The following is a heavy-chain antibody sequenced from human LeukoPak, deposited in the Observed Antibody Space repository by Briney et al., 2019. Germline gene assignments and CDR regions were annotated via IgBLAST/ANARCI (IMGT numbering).Heavy chain of an antibody. V-gene: IGHV1-2*02. Sequence: GASVKVSCKASGYTFTGYNMHWVRQAPGQGLQWMGWINPNTGGTYYAQTFQGRVTMTGDTSISTAYMQLSGLTSDDTAVYYCARDPHSYSDYWGQGTLVTVSP. CDR3: ARDPHSYSDY. D-gene: IGHD5-18*01. CDR1: GYTFTGYN. CDR2: INPNTGGT. J-gene: IGHJ4*02.